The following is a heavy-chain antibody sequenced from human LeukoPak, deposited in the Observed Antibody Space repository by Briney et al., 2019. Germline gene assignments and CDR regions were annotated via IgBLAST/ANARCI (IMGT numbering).Heavy chain of an antibody. CDR1: GFTFSSCA. D-gene: IGHD6-19*01. CDR3: TSGYFIGWYFFDY. V-gene: IGHV3-15*01. J-gene: IGHJ4*02. Sequence: GGSLRLSCAASGFTFSSCAMSWVRQAPGKGLEWVGRIKSKTDGGTTDYAAPVKGRFTISRDDSKNTLYLQMNSLKTEDTAVYYCTSGYFIGWYFFDYWGQGTLVTVSS. CDR2: IKSKTDGGTT.